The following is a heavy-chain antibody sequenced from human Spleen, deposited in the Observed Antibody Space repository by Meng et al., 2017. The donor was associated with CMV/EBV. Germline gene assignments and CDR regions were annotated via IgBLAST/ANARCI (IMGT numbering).Heavy chain of an antibody. V-gene: IGHV5-51*01. CDR1: GYSFTRNC. Sequence: GESLKISCKGSGYSFTRNCIGWVRQMPGKGLEWMDIIYPGDSDTIYSPSFRSQVTISADKSISTANLQWSSLKASDTGIYYCARHGGSSSWLDYYYYGMDVWGQGTTVTVSS. J-gene: IGHJ6*02. CDR2: IYPGDSDT. D-gene: IGHD6-13*01. CDR3: ARHGGSSSWLDYYYYGMDV.